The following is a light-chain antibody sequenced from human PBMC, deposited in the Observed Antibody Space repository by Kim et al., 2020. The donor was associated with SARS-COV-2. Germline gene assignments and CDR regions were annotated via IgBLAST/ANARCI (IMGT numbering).Light chain of an antibody. J-gene: IGKJ2*01. Sequence: LSPGERASHSCRASQSISSNYLGWYQQKPGQGPKLLIYGASSRATGSPDRFRGSGSGTAFTLIITRLEPEDFAVYYCQQYGGSLQTFGQGTKLEI. V-gene: IGKV3-20*01. CDR2: GAS. CDR3: QQYGGSLQT. CDR1: QSISSNY.